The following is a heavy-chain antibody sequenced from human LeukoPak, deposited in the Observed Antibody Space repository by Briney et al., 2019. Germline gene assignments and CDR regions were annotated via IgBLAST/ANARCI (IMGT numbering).Heavy chain of an antibody. Sequence: PGRSLRLSCAASGFTFSSYAMHWVRQAPGKGLEWVAVISYDGSNKYYADSVKGRFTISRDNSKNTLYLQMNSLRAVDTAVYYCARGAPYDYVWGSYRYGFDYWGQGTLVTVSS. CDR1: GFTFSSYA. CDR3: ARGAPYDYVWGSYRYGFDY. V-gene: IGHV3-30*04. J-gene: IGHJ4*02. CDR2: ISYDGSNK. D-gene: IGHD3-16*02.